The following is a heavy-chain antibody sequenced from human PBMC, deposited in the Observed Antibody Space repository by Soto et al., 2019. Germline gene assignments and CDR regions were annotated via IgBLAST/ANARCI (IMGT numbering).Heavy chain of an antibody. CDR1: GFTFSTYA. J-gene: IGHJ4*02. CDR2: ISGSGGST. D-gene: IGHD3-3*01. Sequence: PGGSLRLSCAASGFTFSTYAMSWVRQAPGKGLEWVSAISGSGGSTYYVDSVKGRFTISRDNSKNTLYLQMNSLRAEDTAIYYCAKDLGDFWTYFDYWGQGTLVTVSS. CDR3: AKDLGDFWTYFDY. V-gene: IGHV3-23*01.